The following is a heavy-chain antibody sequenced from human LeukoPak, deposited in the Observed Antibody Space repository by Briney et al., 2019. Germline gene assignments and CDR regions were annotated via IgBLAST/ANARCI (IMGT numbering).Heavy chain of an antibody. Sequence: SGGSLRLSCAASGFTFSGYAMTWVRQAPGEGLEWVSAISGGGGSTVCGDSVKGRFTISRDNHKNTLYLQMSSLRADDTAVYYCAKVSNGNYAGDAFDIWRRGKRVTVS. CDR1: GFTFSGYA. CDR3: AKVSNGNYAGDAFDI. V-gene: IGHV3-23*01. CDR2: ISGGGGST. J-gene: IGHJ3*02. D-gene: IGHD1-7*01.